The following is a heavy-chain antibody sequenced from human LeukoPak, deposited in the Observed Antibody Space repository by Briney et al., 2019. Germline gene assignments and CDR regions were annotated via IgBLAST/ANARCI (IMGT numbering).Heavy chain of an antibody. D-gene: IGHD2-2*01. J-gene: IGHJ6*02. CDR3: AREDIVVVPAAIDPTYYYGMDV. V-gene: IGHV3-30*04. CDR2: ISYDGSNK. CDR1: GFTFSSYA. Sequence: PGGSLRLSCAASGFTFSSYAMHWVRQAPGKGLEWVAVISYDGSNKYYADSVKGRFTISRDNSKNTLYLQMNSLRAEDTAVYYCAREDIVVVPAAIDPTYYYGMDVWGQGTTVTVSS.